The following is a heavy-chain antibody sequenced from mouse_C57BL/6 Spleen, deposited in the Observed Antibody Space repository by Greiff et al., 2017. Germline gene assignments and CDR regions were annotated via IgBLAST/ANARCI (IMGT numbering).Heavy chain of an antibody. J-gene: IGHJ1*03. Sequence: VQLQQSGAELVRPGASVKLSCTASGFNIKDDYMHWVKQRPEQGLEWIGWIDTENGDTAYASKFQGKATITADTSSNTAYRQLISLTSEDTAVYYCTDITTVVAHWYFDVWGTGTTVTVSS. V-gene: IGHV14-4*01. CDR1: GFNIKDDY. CDR3: TDITTVVAHWYFDV. CDR2: IDTENGDT. D-gene: IGHD1-1*01.